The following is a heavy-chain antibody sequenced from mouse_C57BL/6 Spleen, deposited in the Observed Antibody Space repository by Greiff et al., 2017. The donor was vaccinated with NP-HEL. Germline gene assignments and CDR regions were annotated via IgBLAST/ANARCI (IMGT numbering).Heavy chain of an antibody. Sequence: QVQLKESGAELARPGASVKMSCKASGYTFTSYTMHWVKQRPGQGLEWIGYINPSSGYTKYNQKFKDKATLTADKSSSTAYMQLSSLTSEDSAVYYCARDYYGSRDAMDYWGQGTSVTVSS. CDR1: GYTFTSYT. J-gene: IGHJ4*01. CDR3: ARDYYGSRDAMDY. V-gene: IGHV1-4*01. CDR2: INPSSGYT. D-gene: IGHD1-1*01.